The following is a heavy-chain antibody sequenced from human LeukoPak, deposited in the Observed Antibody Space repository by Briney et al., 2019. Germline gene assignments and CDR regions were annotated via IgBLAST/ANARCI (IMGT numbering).Heavy chain of an antibody. CDR3: ARLGSPYSSGWRRYFDY. J-gene: IGHJ4*02. CDR2: INHSGST. D-gene: IGHD6-19*01. V-gene: IGHV4-34*01. Sequence: PSETLSLTCTVSGGSISSYYWSWIRQPPGKGLEWIGEINHSGSTNYNPSLKSRVTISVDTSKNQFSLKLSSVTAADTAVYYCARLGSPYSSGWRRYFDYWGQGTLVTVSS. CDR1: GGSISSYY.